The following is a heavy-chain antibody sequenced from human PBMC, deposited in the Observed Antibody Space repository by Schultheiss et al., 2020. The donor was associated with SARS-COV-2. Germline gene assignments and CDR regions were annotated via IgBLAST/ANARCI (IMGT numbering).Heavy chain of an antibody. J-gene: IGHJ5*02. D-gene: IGHD3-3*01. CDR3: ARGGIVTIFGVVKHKFDP. Sequence: GGSLRLSCAASGFTFSSYGMHWVRQAPGKGLEWVAVIWYDGSNKYYADSVKGRFTISRDNSKNTLYLQMNSLRAEDTAVYYCARGGIVTIFGVVKHKFDPWGQGTLVTVSS. CDR2: IWYDGSNK. CDR1: GFTFSSYG. V-gene: IGHV3-33*01.